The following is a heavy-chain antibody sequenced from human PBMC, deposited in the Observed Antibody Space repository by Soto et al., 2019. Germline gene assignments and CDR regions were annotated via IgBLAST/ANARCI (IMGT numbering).Heavy chain of an antibody. CDR1: GYSFTSYW. CDR3: AGRPTYYYGSGSYTAYYYYGMDV. J-gene: IGHJ6*02. CDR2: IDPSDSYT. D-gene: IGHD3-10*01. V-gene: IGHV5-10-1*01. Sequence: PXESLKISGKGSGYSFTSYWISLVRQMPGKGLEWMGRIDPSDSYTNYSPSFQGHVTISADKSISTAYLQWSSLKASDTAMYYCAGRPTYYYGSGSYTAYYYYGMDVWGQGTTVTVSS.